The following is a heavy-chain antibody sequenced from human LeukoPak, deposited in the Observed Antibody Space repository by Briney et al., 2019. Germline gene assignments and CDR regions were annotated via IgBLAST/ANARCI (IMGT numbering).Heavy chain of an antibody. CDR2: IIPILGIA. Sequence: SVKVSCRASGGTFSSYAISWVRQAPGQGLEWMGRIIPILGIANYAQKFQGRVTITADKSTSTAYMELSSLRSEDTAVYYCASAPRGGAPFDYWAQGPLVTVPS. CDR1: GGTFSSYA. D-gene: IGHD1-26*01. J-gene: IGHJ4*02. CDR3: ASAPRGGAPFDY. V-gene: IGHV1-69*04.